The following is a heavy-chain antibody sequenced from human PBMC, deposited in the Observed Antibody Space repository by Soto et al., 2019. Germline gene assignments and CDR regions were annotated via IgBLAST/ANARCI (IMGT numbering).Heavy chain of an antibody. CDR1: GFTFGTYA. J-gene: IGHJ4*01. CDR3: ARAFCTNGVCYYFFDY. CDR2: IYYDGSNR. Sequence: PGGSLRLSCAASGFTFGTYAMHWVRQAPGKGLEWVAVIYYDGSNRYYGDAVKGRFTISRDNSKSTLYLQMSSLRAEDTAVYYCARAFCTNGVCYYFFDYWGHGTQVTVSS. V-gene: IGHV3-33*01. D-gene: IGHD2-8*01.